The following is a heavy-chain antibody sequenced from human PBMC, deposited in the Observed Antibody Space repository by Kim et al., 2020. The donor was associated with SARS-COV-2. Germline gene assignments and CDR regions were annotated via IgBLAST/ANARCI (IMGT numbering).Heavy chain of an antibody. CDR2: IYPGDSDT. CDR1: GYSFTSYW. Sequence: GESLKISCKGSGYSFTSYWIGWVRQMPGKGLEWMGIIYPGDSDTRYSPSFQGQVTISADKSISTAYLQWSSLKASDTAMYYCAALGALWFGEGPADYWGQGTLVTASS. D-gene: IGHD3-10*01. CDR3: AALGALWFGEGPADY. V-gene: IGHV5-51*01. J-gene: IGHJ4*02.